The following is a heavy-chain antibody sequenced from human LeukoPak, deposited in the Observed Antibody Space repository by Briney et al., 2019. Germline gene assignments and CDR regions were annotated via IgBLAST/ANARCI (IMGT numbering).Heavy chain of an antibody. V-gene: IGHV3-21*01. CDR1: GFTFSSYS. CDR3: ARAEGGYSYGYQSYY. Sequence: GGSLRLSCAASGFTFSSYSMNWVRQAPGKGLEWVSSISSSSSYIYYADSVKGRFTISRDNAKNSLYLQMNSLRAEDTAVYYCARAEGGYSYGYQSYYWGQGTLVTVSS. D-gene: IGHD5-18*01. J-gene: IGHJ4*02. CDR2: ISSSSSYI.